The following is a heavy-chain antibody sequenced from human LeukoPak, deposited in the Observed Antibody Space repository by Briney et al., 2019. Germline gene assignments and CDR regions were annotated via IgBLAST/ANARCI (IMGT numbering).Heavy chain of an antibody. CDR2: MFYSGNN. Sequence: SETLSLTCTVSGASISSGTYYWVWIRQPPGKGLEWIGSMFYSGNNHYNPSLKSRVTISADTSKNQFSLDLSSVTAADTAVYYCARRPSYDFWTGYYRGYFDSWGQGTLVTVSS. CDR3: ARRPSYDFWTGYYRGYFDS. D-gene: IGHD3-3*01. CDR1: GASISSGTYY. J-gene: IGHJ4*02. V-gene: IGHV4-39*01.